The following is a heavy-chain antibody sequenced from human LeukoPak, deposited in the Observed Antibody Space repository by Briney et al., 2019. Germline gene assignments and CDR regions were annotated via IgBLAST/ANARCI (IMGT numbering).Heavy chain of an antibody. CDR2: VNLQGST. D-gene: IGHD2-15*01. CDR1: GGSISNTNW. V-gene: IGHV4-4*02. J-gene: IGHJ4*02. Sequence: PSGTLSLTCGVSGGSISNTNWWTWVRQPPGKGLEWIGEVNLQGSTNYNPSLTSRVAISVDTSKNQFSLRLSSVTAADTAVYYCARHGPCSGGTCYDYWGQGTLVTVSS. CDR3: ARHGPCSGGTCYDY.